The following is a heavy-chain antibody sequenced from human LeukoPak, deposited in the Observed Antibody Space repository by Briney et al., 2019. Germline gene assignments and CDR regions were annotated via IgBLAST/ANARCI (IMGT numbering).Heavy chain of an antibody. J-gene: IGHJ5*02. CDR1: GGSISSYY. CDR2: IYYSGST. D-gene: IGHD3-22*01. CDR3: ARHRYYYDSSGYSYPYWFDP. V-gene: IGHV4-59*08. Sequence: SETLSLTCTVSGGSISSYYWSWIRQPPGKGLEWIGYIYYSGSTNYNPSLESRVTISVDTSKNQFSLKLSSVTAADTAVYYCARHRYYYDSSGYSYPYWFDPWGQGTLVTVSS.